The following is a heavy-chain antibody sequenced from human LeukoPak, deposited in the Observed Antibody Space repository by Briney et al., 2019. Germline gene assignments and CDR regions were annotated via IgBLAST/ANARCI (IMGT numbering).Heavy chain of an antibody. CDR3: ATGTAMVTRFDY. D-gene: IGHD5-18*01. V-gene: IGHV1-24*01. CDR2: FDPEDGET. J-gene: IGHJ4*02. Sequence: ASVKVSCKVSGYTLTELSMHWVRQAPGKGREWMGGFDPEDGETIYAQKFQGRVTMTEATSTDTAYMELSSLRSEDTAVYYCATGTAMVTRFDYWGQGTLVTVSS. CDR1: GYTLTELS.